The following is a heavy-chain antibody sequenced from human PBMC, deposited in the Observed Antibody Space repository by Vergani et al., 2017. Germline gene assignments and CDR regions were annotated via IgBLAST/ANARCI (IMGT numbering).Heavy chain of an antibody. CDR3: ARRGADYDFWGGYYTGFVDY. V-gene: IGHV1-69*04. Sequence: QVQLVQSGAEVKKPGSSVKVSCKASGGTFSSYAISWVRQAPGQGLEWMGRIIPIRGIAHYAQKFPGRVTITADKSTSTAYMELSSLRAEDTAVDYCARRGADYDFWGGYYTGFVDYWGQGTLVTVSS. J-gene: IGHJ4*02. CDR2: IIPIRGIA. D-gene: IGHD3-3*01. CDR1: GGTFSSYA.